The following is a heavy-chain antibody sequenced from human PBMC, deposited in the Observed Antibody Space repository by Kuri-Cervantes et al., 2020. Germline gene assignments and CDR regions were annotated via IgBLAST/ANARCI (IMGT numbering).Heavy chain of an antibody. D-gene: IGHD5-24*01. V-gene: IGHV4-39*07. Sequence: GSLRLSCTVSGGSISSSSYYWGWIRQPPGKGLEWIGSIYYSGSTYYNPSLKSRVTISVDTSKNQFSLKLSSVTAADTAVYYCARGVEMATITFDYWGQGTLVTVSS. CDR2: IYYSGST. CDR3: ARGVEMATITFDY. J-gene: IGHJ4*02. CDR1: GGSISSSSYY.